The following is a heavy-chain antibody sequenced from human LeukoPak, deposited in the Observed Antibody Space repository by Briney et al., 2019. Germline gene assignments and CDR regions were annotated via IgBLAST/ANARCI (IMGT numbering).Heavy chain of an antibody. V-gene: IGHV3-13*01. CDR2: IGTAGDT. Sequence: GGSLGLSCAASGFTFSDYDMHWVRQATGKGLEWVSAIGTAGDTYYTGSVKGRFTISRENAKNSLYLQMNSLRAGDTAVYYCARVAKERVGGVYYFDYWGQGTLVTVSS. CDR3: ARVAKERVGGVYYFDY. CDR1: GFTFSDYD. J-gene: IGHJ4*02. D-gene: IGHD1-1*01.